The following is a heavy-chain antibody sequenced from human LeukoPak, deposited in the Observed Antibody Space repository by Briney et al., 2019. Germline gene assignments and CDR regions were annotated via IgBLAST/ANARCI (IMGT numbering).Heavy chain of an antibody. D-gene: IGHD6-19*01. CDR2: IKQDGSEK. CDR1: GFTISNYS. J-gene: IGHJ6*02. Sequence: GGFLRFSCAASGFTISNYSMSWLRQAPGKGLEWGINIKQDGSEKYYMDSVKGRFTISRDNAKNSLYLQMNSLRAEDTAVYDCARSSMWLSNGIDVWGQGTTVTVSS. V-gene: IGHV3-7*01. CDR3: ARSSMWLSNGIDV.